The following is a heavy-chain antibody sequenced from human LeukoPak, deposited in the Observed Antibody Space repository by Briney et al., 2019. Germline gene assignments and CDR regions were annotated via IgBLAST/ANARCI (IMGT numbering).Heavy chain of an antibody. D-gene: IGHD1-26*01. CDR3: ARHSGTYYDFDY. V-gene: IGHV4-59*08. CDR2: IYYSGNT. CDR1: GGSISSYY. Sequence: SETLSLTCTVSGGSISSYYWSWIREPPGKGLEWIGYIYYSGNTNYNPSLKSRVTISVDTSKNQFSLKLTSVTAADTAVYYCARHSGTYYDFDYWGQGTLVTVSS. J-gene: IGHJ4*02.